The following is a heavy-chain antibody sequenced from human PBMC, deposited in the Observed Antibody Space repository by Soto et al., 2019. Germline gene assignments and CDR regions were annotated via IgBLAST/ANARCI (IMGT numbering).Heavy chain of an antibody. D-gene: IGHD3-16*01. J-gene: IGHJ6*02. CDR2: LYTEGTT. CDR3: VRPRPSGENYGMDV. V-gene: IGHV3-53*01. CDR1: GLTVSHNY. Sequence: GALRRACVASGLTVSHNYMAWVRQAPEMGLEWVSILYTEGTTYYADSVKGRFTISRDSSKNTLFLQMDSLRAEDTAVYYCVRPRPSGENYGMDVWGQGTTVTVSS.